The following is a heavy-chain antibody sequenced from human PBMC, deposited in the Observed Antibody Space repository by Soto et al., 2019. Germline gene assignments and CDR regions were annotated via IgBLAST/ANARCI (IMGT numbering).Heavy chain of an antibody. CDR3: ARSKGPITIFGVIEGDWFDP. CDR2: IYYSGST. J-gene: IGHJ5*02. D-gene: IGHD3-3*01. Sequence: SETLSLTCTVSGVSISSYYWSWIRQPPGKGLEWIGYIYYSGSTNYNPSLKSRVTISVDTSKNQFSLKLSSVTAADTAVYYCARSKGPITIFGVIEGDWFDPWGQGTLVT. CDR1: GVSISSYY. V-gene: IGHV4-59*01.